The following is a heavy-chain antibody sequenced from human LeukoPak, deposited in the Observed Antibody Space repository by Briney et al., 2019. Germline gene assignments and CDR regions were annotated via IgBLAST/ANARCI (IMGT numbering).Heavy chain of an antibody. Sequence: SETLSLTCTVSGGSISSYYWSWIRQPPGKGLEWIGYIYYSGSTNYNPSLKSRVTISVDTSKNQFSLKLSSVTAADTAVYYCASPWLMGAFDIWGQGTMVTVSS. CDR3: ASPWLMGAFDI. V-gene: IGHV4-59*12. D-gene: IGHD5-18*01. CDR1: GGSISSYY. J-gene: IGHJ3*02. CDR2: IYYSGST.